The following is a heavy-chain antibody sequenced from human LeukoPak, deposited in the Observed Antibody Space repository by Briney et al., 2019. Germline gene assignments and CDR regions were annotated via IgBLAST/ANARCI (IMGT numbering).Heavy chain of an antibody. V-gene: IGHV4-30-2*01. CDR2: IYHSGST. CDR3: ARECSGGSCYSDVDY. Sequence: PSETLSLTCTVSGGSISSGGYYWSWIRQPPGKGLEWIGYIYHSGSTYYNPSLKSRVTISVDRSKNQFSLKLSSVTAADTAVYYCARECSGGSCYSDVDYWGQGTLVTVSS. J-gene: IGHJ4*02. D-gene: IGHD2-15*01. CDR1: GGSISSGGYY.